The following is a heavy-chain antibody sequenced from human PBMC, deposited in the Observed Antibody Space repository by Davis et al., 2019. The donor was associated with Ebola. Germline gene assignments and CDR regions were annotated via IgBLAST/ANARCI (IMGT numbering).Heavy chain of an antibody. D-gene: IGHD6-19*01. CDR1: GYTFTNYG. Sequence: ASVKVSCKASGYTFTNYGISWVRQAPGQGLEWMGWMNPNSGNTGYAQRFQDRVTMTTDTSTSTAYMELRSLRSDDTAVYYCARDTSGIAVAGQWGQGTLVTVSS. V-gene: IGHV1-18*01. J-gene: IGHJ4*02. CDR2: MNPNSGNT. CDR3: ARDTSGIAVAGQ.